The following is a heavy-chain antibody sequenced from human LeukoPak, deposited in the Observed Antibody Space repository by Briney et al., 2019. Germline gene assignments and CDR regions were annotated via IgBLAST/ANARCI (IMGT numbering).Heavy chain of an antibody. Sequence: SETLSLTCGVYGGPFSAYYWSWIRQAPEKGLEWIGEINHRGSTNYNPSFKSRVTISLDTSENQFSLKLSSVTAADTAVYYCARGRITTFGVVIPLDYWGQGALVTVSS. CDR3: ARGRITTFGVVIPLDY. D-gene: IGHD3-3*01. J-gene: IGHJ4*02. V-gene: IGHV4-34*01. CDR1: GGPFSAYY. CDR2: INHRGST.